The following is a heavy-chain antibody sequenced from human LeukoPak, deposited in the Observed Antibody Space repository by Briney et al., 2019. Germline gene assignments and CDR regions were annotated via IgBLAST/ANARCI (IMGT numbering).Heavy chain of an antibody. J-gene: IGHJ4*02. D-gene: IGHD2-2*01. Sequence: ASVKVSCKASGYTFTSYYMHWVRQAPGQGLEWMGIINPSGGSTSYAQKFQGRVTMTRDTSTSTVYMELSSLRSDDTAVYYCARAMPTKASDYWGQGTLVTVSS. CDR3: ARAMPTKASDY. CDR1: GYTFTSYY. CDR2: INPSGGST. V-gene: IGHV1-46*01.